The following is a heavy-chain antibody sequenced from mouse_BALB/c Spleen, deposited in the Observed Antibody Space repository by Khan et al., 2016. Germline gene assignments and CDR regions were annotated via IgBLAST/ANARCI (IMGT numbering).Heavy chain of an antibody. CDR1: AFNIKDYY. D-gene: IGHD2-1*01. CDR2: IDPESGDT. CDR3: NAIDYGNYIDFDY. J-gene: IGHJ2*01. V-gene: IGHV14-4*02. Sequence: VQLQQSGAELVRSGASVKLSCTASAFNIKDYYIHWVKQRPEQGLEWIGWIDPESGDTEYGPKFQGRDTVTADTYSKTAYLQLSSWTSEDSAVYYCNAIDYGNYIDFDYWGQGTTLTVSS.